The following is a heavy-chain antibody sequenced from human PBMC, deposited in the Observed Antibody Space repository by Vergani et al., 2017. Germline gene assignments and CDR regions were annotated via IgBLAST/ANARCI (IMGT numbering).Heavy chain of an antibody. V-gene: IGHV3-21*04. D-gene: IGHD3-10*01. CDR1: GFTFSSYA. Sequence: EVQLLESGGGLVQPGGSLRLSCAASGFTFSSYAMNWVRQAPGKGLEWVSSISSSSSYIYYADSVKGRFTISRDNAKNSLYLQMNSLRAEDTAVYYCARHEVPFRAVDYWGQGTLVTVSS. J-gene: IGHJ4*02. CDR2: ISSSSSYI. CDR3: ARHEVPFRAVDY.